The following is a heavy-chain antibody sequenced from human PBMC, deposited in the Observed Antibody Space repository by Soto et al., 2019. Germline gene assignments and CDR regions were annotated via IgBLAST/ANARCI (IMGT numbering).Heavy chain of an antibody. D-gene: IGHD2-2*01. Sequence: SETLSLTCTVSGFSISSGGYYWSWIRQPPGKGLEWIGYIYYSGSTYYNPSLKSRVTISVDTSKNQFSLKLSSVTAADTAVYYCARGIVVVPAAMLAPYYYYGMDVWGQGTTVT. CDR2: IYYSGST. J-gene: IGHJ6*02. CDR3: ARGIVVVPAAMLAPYYYYGMDV. CDR1: GFSISSGGYY. V-gene: IGHV4-61*08.